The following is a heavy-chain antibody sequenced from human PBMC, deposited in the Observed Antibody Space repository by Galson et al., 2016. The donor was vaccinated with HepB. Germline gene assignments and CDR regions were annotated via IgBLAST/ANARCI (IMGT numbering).Heavy chain of an antibody. J-gene: IGHJ4*02. CDR1: GFTLSSSA. V-gene: IGHV3-23*01. D-gene: IGHD2-15*01. Sequence: SLRLSCAASGFTLSSSAMSWVRQAPGKGLEWVSAIHNDGGSTYYADSVKGRFTISRDNSENTLYLQMNSLRAEDTAVYYCAAYAPYCSGGPCYHRHFDYWGQGTLVTVSS. CDR3: AAYAPYCSGGPCYHRHFDY. CDR2: IHNDGGST.